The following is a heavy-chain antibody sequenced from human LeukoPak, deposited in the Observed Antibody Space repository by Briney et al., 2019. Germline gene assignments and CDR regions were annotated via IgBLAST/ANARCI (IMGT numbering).Heavy chain of an antibody. J-gene: IGHJ4*02. Sequence: GGSPRLSCAASGFTFSSYAMSWVRQAPGKGLEWVSAISGSGGSTYYADSVKGRFTISRDNSKNTLYLQMNSLRAEDTAVYYCAKGDIVVVVAATLFDYWGQGTLVTVSS. D-gene: IGHD2-15*01. CDR3: AKGDIVVVVAATLFDY. CDR2: ISGSGGST. CDR1: GFTFSSYA. V-gene: IGHV3-23*01.